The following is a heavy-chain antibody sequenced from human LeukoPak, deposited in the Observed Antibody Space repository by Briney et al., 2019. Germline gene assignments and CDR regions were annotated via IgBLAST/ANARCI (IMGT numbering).Heavy chain of an antibody. CDR2: ISYDGSNK. Sequence: GRSLRLSCAASGFTFSSYGMHWVRQAPGKGLEWVAVISYDGSNKYYADSVKGRFTISRDNSKNTLYLQMNSLRAEDTAVYYCAKDLEQQLGVPDYWGQGTLVTVSS. D-gene: IGHD6-13*01. CDR3: AKDLEQQLGVPDY. V-gene: IGHV3-30*18. J-gene: IGHJ4*02. CDR1: GFTFSSYG.